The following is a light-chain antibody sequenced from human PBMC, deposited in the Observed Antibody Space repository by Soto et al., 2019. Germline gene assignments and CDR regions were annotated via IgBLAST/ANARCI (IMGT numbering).Light chain of an antibody. Sequence: DIQMPQSQSALSASVGDRVTITCRASQTINTYLNWYQQKPGKAPHLLIYATSTLQSGVPSRFSGSGSGTDFTLTISSLQPEDFATYYCQQSYSTPAFGPGTKVYIK. CDR1: QTINTY. CDR3: QQSYSTPA. CDR2: ATS. V-gene: IGKV1-39*01. J-gene: IGKJ3*01.